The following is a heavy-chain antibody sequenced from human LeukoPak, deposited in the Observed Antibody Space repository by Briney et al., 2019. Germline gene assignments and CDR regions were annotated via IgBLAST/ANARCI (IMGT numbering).Heavy chain of an antibody. Sequence: GASVKVSCKASGYTFTGYYIHWVRQAPGQGLEWMGIINPSGGSTSYAQKFQGRVTMTRDMSTSTVYMELSSLRSEDTAVYYCARDISSSWYPNYYYYYMDVWGKGTTVTVSS. D-gene: IGHD6-13*01. CDR3: ARDISSSWYPNYYYYYMDV. V-gene: IGHV1-46*01. J-gene: IGHJ6*03. CDR2: INPSGGST. CDR1: GYTFTGYY.